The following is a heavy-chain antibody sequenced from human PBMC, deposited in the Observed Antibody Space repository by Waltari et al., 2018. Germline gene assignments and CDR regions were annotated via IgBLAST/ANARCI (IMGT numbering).Heavy chain of an antibody. CDR2: ISSSSTI. CDR3: ARKIGYFDY. J-gene: IGHJ4*02. Sequence: EVQLVESGGGLVQPGGSLRLSCTASGFTLGSYSMNWVRQAPGKGLEWVSYISSSSTIYYADSVKGRFTISRDNAKNSLYLQMNSLRAEDTAVYYCARKIGYFDYWGQGTLVTVSS. D-gene: IGHD3-22*01. CDR1: GFTLGSYS. V-gene: IGHV3-48*04.